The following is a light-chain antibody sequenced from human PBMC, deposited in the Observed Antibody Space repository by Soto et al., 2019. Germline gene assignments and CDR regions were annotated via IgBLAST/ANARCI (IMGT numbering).Light chain of an antibody. V-gene: IGKV1-9*01. J-gene: IGKJ4*01. CDR3: QQVKSYPRT. Sequence: DMQLTESPSSLSPSVGDSVKITWPASQAITNNLAWYQQKPGNPPRLLIYEESTLHSGVPSRFSGRKVGTQFILTIDSLQPEEFATYYCQQVKSYPRTVGGGTKVDIK. CDR2: EES. CDR1: QAITNN.